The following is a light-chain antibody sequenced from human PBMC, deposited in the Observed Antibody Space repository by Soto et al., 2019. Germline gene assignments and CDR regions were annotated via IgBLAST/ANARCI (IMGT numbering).Light chain of an antibody. Sequence: DLQMTQSPSSLSASVGDTVTITSQASQDISNYLNWYQQKPGKAPKLLIYDASNLETGVPSRFSGSGSGTDFTFTISSLQPEDIATYYYQQYDNRALTFGGGTKVEIK. V-gene: IGKV1-33*01. CDR3: QQYDNRALT. J-gene: IGKJ4*01. CDR2: DAS. CDR1: QDISNY.